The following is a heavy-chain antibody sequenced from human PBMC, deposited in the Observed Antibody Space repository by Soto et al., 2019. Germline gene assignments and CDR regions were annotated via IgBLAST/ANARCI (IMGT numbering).Heavy chain of an antibody. CDR1: GDSLNNDNW. CDR3: ATAPNNNVVLVP. J-gene: IGHJ5*02. D-gene: IGHD2-15*01. V-gene: IGHV4-4*02. CDR2: TFRDVNT. Sequence: QVQLQESGPGLVKPSGPLSLTCAVSGDSLNNDNWWTWVRQSPAKGLEWIGETFRDVNTNYSPSLNGRVTIPLDKSRNQFCRSLTSVTAADTAIYYCATAPNNNVVLVPWGQGTLGTVSS.